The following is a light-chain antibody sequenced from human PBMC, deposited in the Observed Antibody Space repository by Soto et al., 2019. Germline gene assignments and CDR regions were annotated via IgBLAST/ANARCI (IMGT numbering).Light chain of an antibody. V-gene: IGLV2-14*01. CDR1: SSDVGGYNY. CDR3: SSDTSINALV. J-gene: IGLJ3*02. Sequence: QSALTQPASVSGSPGQSITISCTGTSSDVGGYNYVSWYQQHPGKAPKLMIYDVSNRPSGISHRFSGYKSSNTASPTIAGLQAEDEDDYYFSSDTSINALVFGGGTKLTVL. CDR2: DVS.